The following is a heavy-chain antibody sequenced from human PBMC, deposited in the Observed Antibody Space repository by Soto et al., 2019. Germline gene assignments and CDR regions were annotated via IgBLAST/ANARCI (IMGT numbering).Heavy chain of an antibody. J-gene: IGHJ3*02. CDR1: GGSFSGYY. Sequence: SETLSLTCAVYGGSFSGYYWSWIRQPPGKGLEWIGEINHSGSTNYNPSLKSRVTISVDTSKNQFSLKLSSVTAADTAVYYCGRGHSIAARNDAFDIWGQGTMVTVSS. CDR3: GRGHSIAARNDAFDI. V-gene: IGHV4-34*01. D-gene: IGHD6-6*01. CDR2: INHSGST.